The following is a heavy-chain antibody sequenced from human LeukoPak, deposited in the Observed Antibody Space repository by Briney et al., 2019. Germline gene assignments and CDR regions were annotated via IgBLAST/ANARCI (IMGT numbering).Heavy chain of an antibody. CDR3: ARVRIAARKSWFDP. Sequence: SETLSLTCAVYGGSFSGYYWSWIRQPPGKGLEWIGEINHSGSTNYNPSLKSRVTISVDTSKNQFSLKLSSVTAADTAVCYCARVRIAARKSWFDPWAREPWSPSPQ. J-gene: IGHJ5*02. V-gene: IGHV4-34*01. CDR1: GGSFSGYY. D-gene: IGHD6-6*01. CDR2: INHSGST.